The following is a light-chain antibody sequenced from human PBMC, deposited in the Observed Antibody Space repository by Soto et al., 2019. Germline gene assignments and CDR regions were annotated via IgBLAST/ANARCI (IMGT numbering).Light chain of an antibody. Sequence: VLTQPPSASGTPGQRVTISCSGSRSNIGSTSVNWYQQQPGTVSKLLIYSNNQPPSGVPDRFSGSKSGTSASLAISGLQSEDEDDYYCAAWDDSLNGWVFGGGTKLTVL. CDR2: SNN. V-gene: IGLV1-44*01. J-gene: IGLJ3*02. CDR3: AAWDDSLNGWV. CDR1: RSNIGSTS.